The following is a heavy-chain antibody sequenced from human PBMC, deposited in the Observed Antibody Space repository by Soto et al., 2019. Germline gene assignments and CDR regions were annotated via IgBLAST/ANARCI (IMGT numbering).Heavy chain of an antibody. CDR3: ARRHSSSWYRRGYYYYGMDV. CDR1: GYTFTGYY. V-gene: IGHV1-2*02. Sequence: GASVKVSCKASGYTFTGYYMHWVRQAPGQGLEWMGWINPNSGGTNYAQKFQGRVTMTRDTSISTAYMELSRLRSDDTAVYYCARRHSSSWYRRGYYYYGMDVWGQGTTVTVS. D-gene: IGHD6-13*01. J-gene: IGHJ6*02. CDR2: INPNSGGT.